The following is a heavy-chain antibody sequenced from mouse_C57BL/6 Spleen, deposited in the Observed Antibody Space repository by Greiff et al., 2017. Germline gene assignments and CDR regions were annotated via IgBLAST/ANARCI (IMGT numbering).Heavy chain of an antibody. CDR3: ARGDDGSSYLDAIDY. J-gene: IGHJ4*01. CDR2: IDPSDSYT. Sequence: QVQLQQPGAELVMPGASVKLSCKASGYTFTSYWMHWVKQRPGQGLEWIGEIDPSDSYTNYNQKFKGKSTLTVDKSSSTAYMQLSSLTSEDSAVYYCARGDDGSSYLDAIDYWGQGTSVTVSS. D-gene: IGHD1-1*01. V-gene: IGHV1-69*01. CDR1: GYTFTSYW.